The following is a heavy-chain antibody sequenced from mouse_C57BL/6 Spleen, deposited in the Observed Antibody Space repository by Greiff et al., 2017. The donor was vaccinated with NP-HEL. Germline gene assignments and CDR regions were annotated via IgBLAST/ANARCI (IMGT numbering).Heavy chain of an antibody. J-gene: IGHJ3*01. D-gene: IGHD1-1*01. CDR1: GFSLTSYG. V-gene: IGHV2-2*01. Sequence: QVQLQQSGPGLVQPSQSLSITCTVSGFSLTSYGVHWVRQSPGKGLEWLGVIWSGGSTDYNAAFISRLSISKDNSKSQVFFKMNSLQADDTAIDYGTREGITSVVGAYWGQGTLVTVSA. CDR2: IWSGGST. CDR3: TREGITSVVGAY.